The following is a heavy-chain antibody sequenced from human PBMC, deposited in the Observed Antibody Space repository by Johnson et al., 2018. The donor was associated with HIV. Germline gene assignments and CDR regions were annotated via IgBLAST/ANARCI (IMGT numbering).Heavy chain of an antibody. CDR3: ARDVAATMIVVGGAYDAVDI. Sequence: VQLVESGGGLVQPGGSLRLSCAASGFTVSSNYMRWVRQAPGKGLEWVSVIYSGGSTSYADSEKCNLHISSDKSKNKPYLQMNRLRAEDTAVYYGARDVAATMIVVGGAYDAVDIWGQGTIVTVSS. D-gene: IGHD3-22*01. CDR2: IYSGGST. V-gene: IGHV3-66*01. CDR1: GFTVSSNY. J-gene: IGHJ3*02.